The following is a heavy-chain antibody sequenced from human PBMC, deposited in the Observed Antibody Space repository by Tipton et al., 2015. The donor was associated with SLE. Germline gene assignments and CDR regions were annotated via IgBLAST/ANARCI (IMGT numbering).Heavy chain of an antibody. Sequence: LRLSCTVYGGSFSDYYWSWIRQSPGKGLEWIGEIINGGSTNYNPSLKSRVTMSIDTSKNQFSLKLTSVTAADTAVYYCASGGDFWSGYPGWFDPWGQGTLVTVSS. J-gene: IGHJ5*02. CDR2: IINGGST. CDR3: ASGGDFWSGYPGWFDP. V-gene: IGHV4-34*12. D-gene: IGHD3-3*01. CDR1: GGSFSDYY.